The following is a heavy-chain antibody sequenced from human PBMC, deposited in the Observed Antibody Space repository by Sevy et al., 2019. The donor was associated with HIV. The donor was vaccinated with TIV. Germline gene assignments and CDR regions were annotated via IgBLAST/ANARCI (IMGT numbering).Heavy chain of an antibody. Sequence: GGSLRLSCAASGFTFSSYSMNWVRQAPGKGLEWVSYISSSSSTIYYADSVKGRFTISRDNAKNSRYLQMNSLRDEDTAVYYCARDGPPAYYYDSSGIGGDAFDIWGQGTMVTVSS. CDR1: GFTFSSYS. J-gene: IGHJ3*02. D-gene: IGHD3-22*01. CDR3: ARDGPPAYYYDSSGIGGDAFDI. CDR2: ISSSSSTI. V-gene: IGHV3-48*02.